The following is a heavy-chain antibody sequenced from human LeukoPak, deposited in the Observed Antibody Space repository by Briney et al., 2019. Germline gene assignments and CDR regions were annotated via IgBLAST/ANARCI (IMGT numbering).Heavy chain of an antibody. CDR3: ASGSPGVGASYWFDY. D-gene: IGHD1-26*01. CDR1: GDSISSLY. Sequence: SETLSLTCTVSGDSISSLYWSWIRQSAGKGLEWIGRIHTTGGTKYNPSLISRVTMSVDTSTNQFSLRLSSVTAADTALYYCASGSPGVGASYWFDYWGQGNLVTVSS. V-gene: IGHV4-4*07. CDR2: IHTTGGT. J-gene: IGHJ4*02.